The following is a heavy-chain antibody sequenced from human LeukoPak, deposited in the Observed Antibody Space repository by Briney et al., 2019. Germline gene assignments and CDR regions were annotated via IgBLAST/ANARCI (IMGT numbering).Heavy chain of an antibody. CDR1: GYTFNNYA. Sequence: ASVKVSCKASGYTFNNYAINWVRQAPGQGLEWMGWINTNTGNPTYALGFTGRFVFSLVTSVSTACLQISSLKAAETDIYYCARGQTNYYYYYYHYYMDVWGKGTTVTVSS. CDR3: ARGQTNYYYYYYHYYMDV. D-gene: IGHD4/OR15-4a*01. CDR2: INTNTGNP. J-gene: IGHJ6*03. V-gene: IGHV7-4-1*02.